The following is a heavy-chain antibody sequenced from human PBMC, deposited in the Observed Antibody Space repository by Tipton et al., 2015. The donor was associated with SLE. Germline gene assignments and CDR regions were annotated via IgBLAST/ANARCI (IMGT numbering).Heavy chain of an antibody. J-gene: IGHJ5*02. V-gene: IGHV3-23*01. CDR1: GFTFSTYA. CDR3: AKIWDFWSDARWFDP. Sequence: SLRLSCAASGFTFSTYAMSWVRQAPGKGLEWVSTIRGSAGSTDYADSVRGRFTISRDDSKNTLYLQMNSLRAEDTAVYYCAKIWDFWSDARWFDPWGQGTLVTVSS. D-gene: IGHD3-3*01. CDR2: IRGSAGST.